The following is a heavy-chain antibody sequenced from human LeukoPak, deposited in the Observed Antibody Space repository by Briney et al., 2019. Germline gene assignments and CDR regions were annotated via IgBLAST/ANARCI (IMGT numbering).Heavy chain of an antibody. CDR2: IYYSGST. D-gene: IGHD3-22*01. J-gene: IGHJ4*02. CDR1: GGSISSSSYY. V-gene: IGHV4-39*07. CDR3: AGDRYYYDSSGSRRFDY. Sequence: PSETLSLTCTVSGGSISSSSYYWGWIRQPPGKGLEWIGSIYYSGSTYYNPSLKSRVTISVDTSKNQFSLKLSSVTAADTAVYYCAGDRYYYDSSGSRRFDYWGQGTLVTVSS.